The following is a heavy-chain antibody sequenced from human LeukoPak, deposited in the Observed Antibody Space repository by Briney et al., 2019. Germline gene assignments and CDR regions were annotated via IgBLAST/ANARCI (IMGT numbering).Heavy chain of an antibody. CDR2: ISAYNGNT. CDR1: GYTFTSYG. CDR3: ARDPSIAAAGTGWFDP. J-gene: IGHJ5*02. D-gene: IGHD6-13*01. Sequence: GASVKVSCKASGYTFTSYGISWVRQAPGQGLEWMGQISAYNGNTNYAQKLQGRVTMTTDTSTSTAYMELRSLRSDDTAVYYCARDPSIAAAGTGWFDPWGQGTLVTVSS. V-gene: IGHV1-18*01.